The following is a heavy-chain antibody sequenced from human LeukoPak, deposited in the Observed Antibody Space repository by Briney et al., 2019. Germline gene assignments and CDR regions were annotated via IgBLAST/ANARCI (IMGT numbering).Heavy chain of an antibody. CDR1: GGSISSSSYY. J-gene: IGHJ4*02. V-gene: IGHV4-39*01. Sequence: SETLSLTCTVSGGSISSSSYYWGWIRQPPGKGLEWTGSIYYSGSTYYNPSLKSRVTISVDTSKNQFSLKLSSVTAADTAVYYCARVGDGYNLDYWGQGTLVTVSS. CDR2: IYYSGST. CDR3: ARVGDGYNLDY. D-gene: IGHD5-24*01.